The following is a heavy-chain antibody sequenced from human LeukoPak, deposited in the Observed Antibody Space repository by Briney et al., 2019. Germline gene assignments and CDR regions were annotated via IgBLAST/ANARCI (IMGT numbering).Heavy chain of an antibody. D-gene: IGHD4-17*01. CDR1: GFTFSSYA. Sequence: GGSLRLSCAASGFTFSSYAMSWVRQAPGMGLEWVSAISGSGGSTYYADSVKGRFTISRDNSKNTLYLQMNSLRAEDTAVYYCAKDYGDGPHAFDIWGQGTMVTVSS. J-gene: IGHJ3*02. V-gene: IGHV3-23*01. CDR2: ISGSGGST. CDR3: AKDYGDGPHAFDI.